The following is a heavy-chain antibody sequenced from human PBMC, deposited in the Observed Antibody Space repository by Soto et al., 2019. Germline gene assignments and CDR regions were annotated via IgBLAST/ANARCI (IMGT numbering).Heavy chain of an antibody. CDR2: ISHSGST. D-gene: IGHD1-7*01. CDR1: GGSISSGGYS. V-gene: IGHV4-30-2*01. CDR3: ARRYNWNYHSRGFDY. Sequence: QLQLQESGSGLVKPSQTLSLTCAVSGGSISSGGYSWSWIRQPPGKGLEWIGYISHSGSTYYNPSLKSRITIAVDRSKDQFSLKLNSVTAADTAVYYCARRYNWNYHSRGFDYWGQGTLVTVSS. J-gene: IGHJ4*02.